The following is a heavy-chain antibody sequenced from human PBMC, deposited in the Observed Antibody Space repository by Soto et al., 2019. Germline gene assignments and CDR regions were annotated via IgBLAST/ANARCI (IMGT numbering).Heavy chain of an antibody. D-gene: IGHD4-4*01. V-gene: IGHV1-46*01. Sequence: QVQLVQSGAEVKKPGASVKVSCKASGYTFTSYYMHSVRLAPGQGLEWMAIINPDGGGTSYAQQFQGRVIMTRDTSTSTVYMEMSSLRSEDTAVYYCAVGGNYLSMDVWGQGTTVTVSS. CDR1: GYTFTSYY. CDR2: INPDGGGT. J-gene: IGHJ6*02. CDR3: AVGGNYLSMDV.